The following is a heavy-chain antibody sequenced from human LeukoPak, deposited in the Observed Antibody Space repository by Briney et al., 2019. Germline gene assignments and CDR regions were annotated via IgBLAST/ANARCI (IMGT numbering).Heavy chain of an antibody. V-gene: IGHV7-4-1*02. CDR2: INTNTGNP. J-gene: IGHJ6*03. CDR3: ARELRWRAYYYMDV. Sequence: ASVKVSCKASGYTFTSYAMNWVRQAPGQGLEWMGWINTNTGNPTYAQGFTGRFVFSLDTSVSTAYLRISSLKAEDTAVYYCARELRWRAYYYMDVWGKGTTVTVSS. CDR1: GYTFTSYA. D-gene: IGHD4-23*01.